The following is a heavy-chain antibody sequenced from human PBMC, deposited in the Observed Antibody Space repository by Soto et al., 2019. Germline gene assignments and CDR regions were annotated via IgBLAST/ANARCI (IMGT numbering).Heavy chain of an antibody. CDR2: INHSGST. CDR3: ARGGVVVAATGYYYYYMDV. CDR1: GGSFSGYY. D-gene: IGHD2-15*01. V-gene: IGHV4-34*01. Sequence: QVQLQQWGAGLLKPSETLSLTCAVYGGSFSGYYWSWIRQPPGKGLEWIGEINHSGSTNYNPSLKSRVTISVDTSKNQFSLKLSSVTAADTAVYYCARGGVVVAATGYYYYYMDVWGKGTTVTVSS. J-gene: IGHJ6*03.